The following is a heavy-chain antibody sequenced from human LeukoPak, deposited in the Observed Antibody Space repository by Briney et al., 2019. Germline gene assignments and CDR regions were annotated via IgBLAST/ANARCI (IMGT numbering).Heavy chain of an antibody. J-gene: IGHJ4*02. Sequence: RPGGSLRLSCAASGFTFSSYSMNWVRQAPGKGLEWVSSISSSSSYIYYADSVKGRFTISRDNAKNSLYLQMNSLRAEDTAVYYCAREGNYGLYFDYWGQGTLVTVSS. CDR3: AREGNYGLYFDY. V-gene: IGHV3-21*01. CDR1: GFTFSSYS. CDR2: ISSSSSYI. D-gene: IGHD4-17*01.